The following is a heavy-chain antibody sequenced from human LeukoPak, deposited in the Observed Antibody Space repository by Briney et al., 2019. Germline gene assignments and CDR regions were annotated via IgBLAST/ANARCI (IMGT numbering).Heavy chain of an antibody. V-gene: IGHV3-23*01. CDR2: ISGSGGST. D-gene: IGHD3-22*01. Sequence: VQPGGTLRLSCAASGFTFSSYGMSWVRQAPGKGLEWVSAISGSGGSTYYADSVKGRFTISRDNSKNTLYLQMNSLRAEDTAVYYCAKNPPEAITMIVVGRGEYWFDPWGQGTLVTVSS. CDR3: AKNPPEAITMIVVGRGEYWFDP. J-gene: IGHJ5*02. CDR1: GFTFSSYG.